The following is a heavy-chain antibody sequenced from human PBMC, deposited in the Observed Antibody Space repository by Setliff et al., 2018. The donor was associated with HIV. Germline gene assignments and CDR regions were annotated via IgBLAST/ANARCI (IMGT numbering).Heavy chain of an antibody. CDR1: GDSIGTYY. CDR3: ARYGGNSFWFDP. CDR2: FYHSTT. D-gene: IGHD2-21*01. J-gene: IGHJ5*02. V-gene: IGHV4-59*08. Sequence: SETLSLTCTVSGDSIGTYYWNWIRQTPGTGLEWIGSFYHSTTYYNPSLKSRVTISVDTSKNQFSLKLISVTAADTAVYYCARYGGNSFWFDPWGQGTLVTVSS.